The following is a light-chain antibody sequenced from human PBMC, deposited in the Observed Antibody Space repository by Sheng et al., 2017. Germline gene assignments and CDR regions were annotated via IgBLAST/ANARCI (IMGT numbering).Light chain of an antibody. CDR3: QSYDSSLSGV. V-gene: IGLV1-40*01. J-gene: IGLJ2*01. CDR1: SSNIGAGYN. CDR2: TNN. Sequence: QSVLTQPPSVSGAPGQRVTISCTGDSSNIGAGYNVHWYQQLPGAAPKLLIYTNNNRPSGVPDRFSGSKSGTSASLAITGLQADDEAVYYCQSYDSSLSGVFGGGTKLTVL.